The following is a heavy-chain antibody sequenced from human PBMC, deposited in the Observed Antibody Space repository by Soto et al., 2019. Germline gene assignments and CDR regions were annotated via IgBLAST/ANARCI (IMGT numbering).Heavy chain of an antibody. CDR2: IYYSWDT. Sequence: PSETLSLTCTVSGGSINSGAHYWSWLRQHPGKGLEWIGYIYYSWDTQYNPSLKGRVTISLDTSKNQFYLKLNSVTAADTAVYYCARVESASWFGPWGQGTLVTVSS. V-gene: IGHV4-31*03. CDR3: ARVESASWFGP. J-gene: IGHJ5*02. CDR1: GGSINSGAHY.